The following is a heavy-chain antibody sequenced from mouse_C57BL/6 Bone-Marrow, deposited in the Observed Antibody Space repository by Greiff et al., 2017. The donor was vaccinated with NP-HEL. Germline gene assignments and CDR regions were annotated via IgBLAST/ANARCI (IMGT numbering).Heavy chain of an antibody. CDR3: ARLGRGGY. D-gene: IGHD1-1*02. Sequence: QVQLQHSGPELVKPGASVKISCKASGYAFSSSWMNWVKQRPGKGLEWIGRIYPGDGDTNYNGKFKGKATLTADKSSSTAYMQLSSLTSEDSAVYFCARLGRGGYWGQGTTLTVSS. V-gene: IGHV1-82*01. CDR2: IYPGDGDT. J-gene: IGHJ2*01. CDR1: GYAFSSSW.